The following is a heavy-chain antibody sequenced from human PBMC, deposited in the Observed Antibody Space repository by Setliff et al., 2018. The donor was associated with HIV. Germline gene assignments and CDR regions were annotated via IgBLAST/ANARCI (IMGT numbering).Heavy chain of an antibody. Sequence: GESLKISCKGSGYSFSNYWIGWVRQMPGKGLEWMGIIYPGDSDTRYSPSFQGQVNISADKSINTAYLQWTSLKASDSAIYYCARQEAIVSTIKGWFDLWGQGTLVTVSS. CDR2: IYPGDSDT. V-gene: IGHV5-51*01. D-gene: IGHD5-12*01. CDR1: GYSFSNYW. J-gene: IGHJ5*02. CDR3: ARQEAIVSTIKGWFDL.